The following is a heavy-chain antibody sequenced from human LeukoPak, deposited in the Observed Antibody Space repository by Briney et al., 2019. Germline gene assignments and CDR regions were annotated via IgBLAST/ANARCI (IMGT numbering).Heavy chain of an antibody. CDR1: GGSISSSTYY. CDR2: IYYSGST. D-gene: IGHD6-13*01. J-gene: IGHJ4*02. CDR3: ASGDRIAAAGIVHFDY. Sequence: SETLSLTCTVSGGSISSSTYYWGWIRQPPGKGLEWIGYIYYSGSTNYNPSLKSRVTISVDTSKNQFSLKLSSVTAADTAVYYCASGDRIAAAGIVHFDYWGQGTLVTVSS. V-gene: IGHV4-61*05.